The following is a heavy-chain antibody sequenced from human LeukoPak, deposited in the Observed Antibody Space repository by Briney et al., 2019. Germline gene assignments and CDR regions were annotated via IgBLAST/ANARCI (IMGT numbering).Heavy chain of an antibody. Sequence: GSLRLSCAASGFTFSSYGMHWVRQAPGRGLEWVAFIRYDGSNKYYADSVKGRFTISRDNSKNTLYLQMNSLRAEDTAVYYCASSKGSTNYWFDYWGQGTMVTVSS. CDR2: IRYDGSNK. J-gene: IGHJ4*02. CDR3: ASSKGSTNYWFDY. CDR1: GFTFSSYG. V-gene: IGHV3-30*02. D-gene: IGHD2-2*01.